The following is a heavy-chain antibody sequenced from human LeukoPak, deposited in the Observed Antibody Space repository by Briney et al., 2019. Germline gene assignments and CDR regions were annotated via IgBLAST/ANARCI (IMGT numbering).Heavy chain of an antibody. CDR3: ASDDYGLPTDY. D-gene: IGHD4/OR15-4a*01. CDR2: INPSGGST. J-gene: IGHJ4*02. V-gene: IGHV1-46*01. CDR1: GYTFTSYY. Sequence: GASVKVSCKASGYTFTSYYMHWVRQAPGEGLEWMGIINPSGGSTSYAQKFQGRVTLTTDTSTSTVYMELSSLRSEDTAVSYCASDDYGLPTDYWGPGTLVTVSS.